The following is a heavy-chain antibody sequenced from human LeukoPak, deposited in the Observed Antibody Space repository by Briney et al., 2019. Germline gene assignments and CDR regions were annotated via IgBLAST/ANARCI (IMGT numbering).Heavy chain of an antibody. D-gene: IGHD3-10*01. CDR2: ISSSSSYI. J-gene: IGHJ4*02. Sequence: GGPRRLSCAASGFTFSSYSMNWVRQAPGKGLEWVSSISSSSSYIYYADSVKGRFTISRDNAKNSLYLQMNSLRAEDTSVYYCARDSSYYGSFDYWGQGTLVTVSS. CDR3: ARDSSYYGSFDY. V-gene: IGHV3-21*01. CDR1: GFTFSSYS.